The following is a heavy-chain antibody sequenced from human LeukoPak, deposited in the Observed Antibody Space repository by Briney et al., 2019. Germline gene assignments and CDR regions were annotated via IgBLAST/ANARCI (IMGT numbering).Heavy chain of an antibody. CDR1: GYTFTGYY. CDR3: AREASNCGGDCYYGRPSDAFDI. CDR2: INPNSGGT. V-gene: IGHV1-2*02. J-gene: IGHJ3*02. Sequence: ASVKVSCKASGYTFTGYYMHWVRQAPGQGLEWMGWINPNSGGTNYAQKFQGRVTMTRDTSISTAYMELSRLRSDDTAVYYCAREASNCGGDCYYGRPSDAFDIWGQGTMVTVSS. D-gene: IGHD2-21*02.